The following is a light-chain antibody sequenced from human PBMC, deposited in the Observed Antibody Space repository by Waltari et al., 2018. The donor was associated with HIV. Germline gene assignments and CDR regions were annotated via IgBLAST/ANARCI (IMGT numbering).Light chain of an antibody. J-gene: IGLJ1*01. CDR3: CSYAGTQNFFL. CDR2: EVT. Sequence: QSALTQPASVSGSLGLSITISCNGTSGTIGTYNLVSRYQQHPGKAPKLLIYEVTKRPSGISSRFSGSKSDTTASLTISGLQAEDEADYFCCSYAGTQNFFLFGSGT. CDR1: SGTIGTYNL. V-gene: IGLV2-23*02.